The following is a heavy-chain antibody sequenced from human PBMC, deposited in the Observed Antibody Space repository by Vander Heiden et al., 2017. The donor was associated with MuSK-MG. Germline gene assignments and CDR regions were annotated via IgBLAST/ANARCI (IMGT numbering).Heavy chain of an antibody. V-gene: IGHV3-9*01. D-gene: IGHD3-10*01. Sequence: EVQLVESGGGLVQPGRSLRLSCAASGFTFDDYAMHWVRQAPGKGLEWVSGISWNSGSIGYADSVKGRFTISRDNAKNSLYLQMNSLRAEDTALYYCAKGYGSFDWFDPWGQGTLVTVSS. CDR3: AKGYGSFDWFDP. CDR2: ISWNSGSI. CDR1: GFTFDDYA. J-gene: IGHJ5*02.